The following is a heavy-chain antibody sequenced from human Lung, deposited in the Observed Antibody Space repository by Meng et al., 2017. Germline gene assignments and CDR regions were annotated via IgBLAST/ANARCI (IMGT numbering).Heavy chain of an antibody. V-gene: IGHV3-49*04. Sequence: GGSLRLSCTASGFTFGDYAMSWVRQAPGKGLEWVGFIRSKAYGGTTEYAASVKGRFTISRDDSKSIAYLQMNSLKTEDTAVYYCTIRVLLAFDIWGQGTMVTVSS. D-gene: IGHD3-3*01. CDR3: TIRVLLAFDI. CDR1: GFTFGDYA. J-gene: IGHJ3*02. CDR2: IRSKAYGGTT.